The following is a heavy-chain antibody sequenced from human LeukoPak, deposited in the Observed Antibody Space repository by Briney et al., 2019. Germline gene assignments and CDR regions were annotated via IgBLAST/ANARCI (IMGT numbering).Heavy chain of an antibody. V-gene: IGHV1-8*01. CDR1: GYTFTSYG. Sequence: ASVKVSCKASGYTFTSYGINWVRQATGQGLEWMGWMNPNSGNTGYAQKFQGRVTMTRNTSISTAYMELSSLRSEDTAVYYCARGDYDILTGYYNGVGYWGQGTLVTVSS. CDR3: ARGDYDILTGYYNGVGY. CDR2: MNPNSGNT. D-gene: IGHD3-9*01. J-gene: IGHJ4*02.